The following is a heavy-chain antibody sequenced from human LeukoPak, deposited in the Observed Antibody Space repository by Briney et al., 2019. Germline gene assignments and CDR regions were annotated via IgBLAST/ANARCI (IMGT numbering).Heavy chain of an antibody. Sequence: ASVKVSCKASGYTFTGYYMHWVRQAPGQGLEWMGWLNPNSGGTNYAQKFQGRVTMTRDTSISTAYMELSRLRSDDTAVYYCARGGLYYVWDAFDIWGQGTMVTVSS. D-gene: IGHD3-16*01. CDR1: GYTFTGYY. J-gene: IGHJ3*02. CDR2: LNPNSGGT. V-gene: IGHV1-2*02. CDR3: ARGGLYYVWDAFDI.